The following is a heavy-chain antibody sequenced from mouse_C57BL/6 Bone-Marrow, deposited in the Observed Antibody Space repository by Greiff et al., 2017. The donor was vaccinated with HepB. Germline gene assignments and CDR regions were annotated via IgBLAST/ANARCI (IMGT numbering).Heavy chain of an antibody. J-gene: IGHJ3*01. CDR1: GYSFTGYY. D-gene: IGHD2-2*01. V-gene: IGHV1-43*01. CDR3: AREGVTTPFAY. CDR2: INPSTGGT. Sequence: EVQLQQSGPELVKPGASVKISCKASGYSFTGYYMHWVKQSSEKSLEWIGEINPSTGGTSYNQKFKGKATLTVDKSSSTAYMQLKSLTSEDSAVYCCAREGVTTPFAYWGQGTLVTVSA.